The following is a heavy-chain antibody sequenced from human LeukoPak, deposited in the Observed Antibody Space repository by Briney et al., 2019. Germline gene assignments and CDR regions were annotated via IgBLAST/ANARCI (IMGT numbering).Heavy chain of an antibody. J-gene: IGHJ4*02. Sequence: ASAKGSFQASGYPLTSYDIQWGRPATRQGVVWMGWVNPNTGNTGYAQNFQGRVTMTRDTSINTAYMELSSLRSEDTAVYYCARETTYSSGWYVYFDYWGQGTLVTVSS. D-gene: IGHD6-19*01. CDR3: ARETTYSSGWYVYFDY. CDR1: GYPLTSYD. CDR2: VNPNTGNT. V-gene: IGHV1-8*01.